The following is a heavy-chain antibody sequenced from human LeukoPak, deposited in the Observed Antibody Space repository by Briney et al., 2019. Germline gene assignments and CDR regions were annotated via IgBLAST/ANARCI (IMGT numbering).Heavy chain of an antibody. D-gene: IGHD3-3*01. CDR1: GFTFSSYW. J-gene: IGHJ4*02. CDR3: ARTPGLWSGYYTWRGSYFDY. CDR2: IKQDGSEK. V-gene: IGHV3-7*01. Sequence: PGGSLRLSCAASGFTFSSYWMSWVRQAPGKGLEWVANIKQDGSEKYYVDSVKGRFTISIDNAKNSLYLQMNSLRAEDTAVYYCARTPGLWSGYYTWRGSYFDYWGQGTLVTVSS.